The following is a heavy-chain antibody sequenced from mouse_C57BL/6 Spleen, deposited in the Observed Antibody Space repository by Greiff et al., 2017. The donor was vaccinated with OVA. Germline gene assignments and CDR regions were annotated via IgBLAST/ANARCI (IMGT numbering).Heavy chain of an antibody. D-gene: IGHD2-4*01. V-gene: IGHV3-6*01. J-gene: IGHJ3*01. CDR3: AIYDYEDWFAY. CDR2: ISYDGSN. CDR1: GYSITSGYY. Sequence: EVQLQASGPGLVKPSQSLSLTCSVTGYSITSGYYWNWIRQFPGNKLEWMGYISYDGSNNYNPSLKNRISITRDTSKNQFFLKLNSVTTEDTATYYCAIYDYEDWFAYWGQGTLVTVSA.